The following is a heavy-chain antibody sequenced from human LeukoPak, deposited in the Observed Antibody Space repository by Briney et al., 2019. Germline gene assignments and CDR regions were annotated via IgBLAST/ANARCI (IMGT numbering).Heavy chain of an antibody. Sequence: GGSLRLSCAASGFTISSYGMSWVRQAPGKGLEWVSSISGGTTYYADSVKGRFTISRDNSKSIVSLQMNSLRAEDTAVYYCAKSVYGSGNYWGQGTLVTVST. CDR1: GFTISSYG. V-gene: IGHV3-23*01. J-gene: IGHJ4*02. CDR2: ISGGTT. CDR3: AKSVYGSGNY. D-gene: IGHD3-10*01.